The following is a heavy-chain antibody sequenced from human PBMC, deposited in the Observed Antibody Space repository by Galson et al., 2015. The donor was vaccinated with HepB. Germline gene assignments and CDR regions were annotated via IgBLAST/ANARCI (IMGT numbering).Heavy chain of an antibody. CDR2: LNPRAYST. D-gene: IGHD3-9*01. J-gene: IGHJ4*02. CDR1: GFTFTKYY. V-gene: IGHV1-46*03. Sequence: SVKVSCKASGFTFTKYYIHWVRQAPGLGLEWMGILNPRAYSTTYAQKFQGRLTMTRDTSTTTVYMELSSLRSEDTAVYYCATRVDSGFDYWGQGTLVPVSS. CDR3: ATRVDSGFDY.